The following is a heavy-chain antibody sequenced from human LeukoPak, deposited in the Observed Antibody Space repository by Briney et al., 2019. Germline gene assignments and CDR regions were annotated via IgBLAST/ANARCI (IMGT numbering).Heavy chain of an antibody. V-gene: IGHV3-13*01. D-gene: IGHD2-21*02. CDR1: GFTFSSYD. J-gene: IGHJ4*02. Sequence: GGSLRLSCAASGFTFSSYDMNWVRQATGKGLEWVSAIGTAGDTYYPGSVKGRFTISRENAKNSLYLQMNSLRAEDTAVYYCARDGVTSSVDYWGQGTLVTVSS. CDR3: ARDGVTSSVDY. CDR2: IGTAGDT.